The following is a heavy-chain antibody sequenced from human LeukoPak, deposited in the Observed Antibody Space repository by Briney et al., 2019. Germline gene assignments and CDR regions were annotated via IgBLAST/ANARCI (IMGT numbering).Heavy chain of an antibody. J-gene: IGHJ5*02. V-gene: IGHV3-7*01. CDR2: IKPDGSDK. CDR3: ARAMT. Sequence: GGSLRLSCAASGFTFSGYWMSWVRQAPGKGLEWVANIKPDGSDKAYVDSVKGRFTISRDNTKNSLYLQMSSRRAEDTAVYYCARAMTWGQGTLVCVSS. CDR1: GFTFSGYW.